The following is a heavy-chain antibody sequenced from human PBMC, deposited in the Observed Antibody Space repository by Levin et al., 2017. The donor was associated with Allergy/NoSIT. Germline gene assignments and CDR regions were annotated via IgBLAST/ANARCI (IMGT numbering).Heavy chain of an antibody. CDR3: AIRGAAGDSFGYYFDY. V-gene: IGHV5-51*03. CDR1: GYSFPSYW. J-gene: IGHJ4*02. Sequence: PGASVKVSCKGSGYSFPSYWIGWVRQMPGKGLEWMGIIYPGDSDTRYTPSFQGQVTISVDKSISTAYLQWSSLKASDTAMYYCAIRGAAGDSFGYYFDYWGRGTLVTVSS. D-gene: IGHD2-21*02. CDR2: IYPGDSDT.